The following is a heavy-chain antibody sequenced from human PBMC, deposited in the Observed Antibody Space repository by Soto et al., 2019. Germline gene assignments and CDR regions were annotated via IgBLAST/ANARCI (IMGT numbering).Heavy chain of an antibody. Sequence: QVQLQESGPGLVKPSQTLSLTCTVSGGSISSGGYYWSWIRQHPGKGLEWIGYIYYTGSTYYNPSLKGRVTISVDPSKNQFSLKLSSVTAADTAVYYCATLYMVRGVRTFDYWGQGTLVTVSS. CDR3: ATLYMVRGVRTFDY. CDR1: GGSISSGGYY. V-gene: IGHV4-31*03. D-gene: IGHD3-10*01. J-gene: IGHJ4*02. CDR2: IYYTGST.